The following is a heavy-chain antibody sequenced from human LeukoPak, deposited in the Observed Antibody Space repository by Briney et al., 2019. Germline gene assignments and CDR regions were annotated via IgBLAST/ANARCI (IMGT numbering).Heavy chain of an antibody. Sequence: ASVTVSFKVSGYTLTELSMHWVRQAPGKGHEWMGGFDPEDGETIYAQKFQGRVTMTEDTSTDTAYMELSSMRSEDTAVYYCATGPDYYDSSGSGVYWGQGTLVTVSS. J-gene: IGHJ4*02. CDR3: ATGPDYYDSSGSGVY. CDR1: GYTLTELS. V-gene: IGHV1-24*01. CDR2: FDPEDGET. D-gene: IGHD3-22*01.